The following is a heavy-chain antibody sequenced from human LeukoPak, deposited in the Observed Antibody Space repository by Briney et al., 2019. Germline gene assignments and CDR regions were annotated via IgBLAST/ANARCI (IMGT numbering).Heavy chain of an antibody. CDR3: AKAPRVVVAATPDY. V-gene: IGHV3-48*01. CDR1: GFTFRNYL. CDR2: ISSTGGTI. D-gene: IGHD2-15*01. J-gene: IGHJ4*02. Sequence: PGGSLRLSCAASGFTFRNYLMNWVRQAPGKGLEWVSFISSTGGTIYYADSVKGRFTVSRDNGKNSLLLQMNSLRAEDTAVYYCAKAPRVVVAATPDYWGQGTLVTVSS.